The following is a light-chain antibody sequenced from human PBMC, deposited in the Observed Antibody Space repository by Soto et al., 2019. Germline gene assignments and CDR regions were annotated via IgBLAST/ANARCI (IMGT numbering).Light chain of an antibody. J-gene: IGLJ3*02. CDR1: SSDVGAYNY. Sequence: QSALTQPPSASGSPGQSVTISCTGTSSDVGAYNYVSWYQQYPGKAPKLMIYEVTKRPSGVPDRFSGSKSDNTAYLTVSGLQPEDEADYYCTSYAGSNIWVFGGGTKLTVL. CDR2: EVT. CDR3: TSYAGSNIWV. V-gene: IGLV2-8*01.